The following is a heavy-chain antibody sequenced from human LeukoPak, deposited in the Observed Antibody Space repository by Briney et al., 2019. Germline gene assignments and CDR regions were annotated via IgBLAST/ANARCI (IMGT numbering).Heavy chain of an antibody. V-gene: IGHV4-59*05. CDR3: ASYPDYGDPYYFDY. D-gene: IGHD4-17*01. J-gene: IGHJ4*02. Sequence: PSETLSLTCTVSGGSISSYYWSWIRQPPGKGLEWIGSIYYSGSTYHNPSLKSRVTISVDTSKNQFSLKLSSVTAADTAVYYCASYPDYGDPYYFDYWGQGTLVTVSS. CDR1: GGSISSYY. CDR2: IYYSGST.